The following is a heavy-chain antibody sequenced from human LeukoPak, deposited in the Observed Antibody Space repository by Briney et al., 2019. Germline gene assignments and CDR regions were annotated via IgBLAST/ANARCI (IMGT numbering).Heavy chain of an antibody. V-gene: IGHV3-23*01. Sequence: SADSPYYADSVMGRSTISRDQSKNTLYLQMNSLRVEETAVYYCAKAACDYFCYMDVWGKGTRVTISS. J-gene: IGHJ6*03. CDR2: SADSP. CDR3: AKAACDYFCYMDV.